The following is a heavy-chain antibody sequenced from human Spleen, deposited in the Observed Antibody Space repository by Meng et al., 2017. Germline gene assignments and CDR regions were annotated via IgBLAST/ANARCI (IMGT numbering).Heavy chain of an antibody. Sequence: VYLQMPGQGQVKHSETLSLPCAISGDSVSTNSAAWNWIRQSPSGGLEWLGRTYYKSKWYNDYAESVKSRITINPDTSKNQFSLQLNSVTPEDTAVYYCARDPAAFDFWGQGILVTVSS. V-gene: IGHV6-1*01. J-gene: IGHJ4*02. D-gene: IGHD6-25*01. CDR2: TYYKSKWYN. CDR3: ARDPAAFDF. CDR1: GDSVSTNSAA.